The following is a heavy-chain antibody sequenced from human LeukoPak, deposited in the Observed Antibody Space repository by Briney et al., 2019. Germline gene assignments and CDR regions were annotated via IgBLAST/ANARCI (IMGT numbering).Heavy chain of an antibody. Sequence: PGRSLRLSCAASGFTFDDYAMHWVRQAPGKGLEWVSGISWNSGSIGYADSVKGRFTISRDNAKNSLYLQMNSLRAEDTALYYCAKAVTSGWGHPADLWGRGTLVTVSS. CDR3: AKAVTSGWGHPADL. CDR2: ISWNSGSI. V-gene: IGHV3-9*01. CDR1: GFTFDDYA. J-gene: IGHJ2*01. D-gene: IGHD6-19*01.